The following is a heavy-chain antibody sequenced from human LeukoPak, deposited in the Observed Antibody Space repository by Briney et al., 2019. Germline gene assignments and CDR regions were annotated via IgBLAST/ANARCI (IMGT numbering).Heavy chain of an antibody. V-gene: IGHV4-30-2*01. D-gene: IGHD1-14*01. J-gene: IGHJ4*02. CDR3: ARGDGPTGPDY. CDR2: IYHSGST. CDR1: GGSISSGGYS. Sequence: SQTLSLTCAVSGGSISSGGYSWSWIRQPPGKGLEWIGYIYHSGSTYYNPSLKSRVTISVDTSKNQFSLKLSSVTAADTAVYYCARGDGPTGPDYWGQGTLVTVSS.